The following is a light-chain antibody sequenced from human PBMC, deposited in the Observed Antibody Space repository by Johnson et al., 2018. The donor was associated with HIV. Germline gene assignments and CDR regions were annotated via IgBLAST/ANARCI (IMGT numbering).Light chain of an antibody. CDR2: ENN. CDR1: SSNIGNNY. CDR3: GTWDSSLSVGV. V-gene: IGLV1-51*02. J-gene: IGLJ1*01. Sequence: QSVLTQPPSVSAAPGQKVTISCSGSSSNIGNNYVSWYQQLPGTAPKLLIYENNKRPSGIPDRFSGSKSGTSATLVITGLQTGDEADYYCGTWDSSLSVGVFGTGTKVTVL.